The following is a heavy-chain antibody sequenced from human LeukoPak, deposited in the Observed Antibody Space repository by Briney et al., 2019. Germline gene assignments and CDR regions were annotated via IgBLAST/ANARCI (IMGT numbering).Heavy chain of an antibody. CDR1: GFTFSSYA. J-gene: IGHJ4*02. CDR2: ISGSGGST. Sequence: GASLRLSCAASGFTFSSYAMSWVRQAPGKGLEWVSAISGSGGSTYYADSVKGRFTISRDNSKTTLYLQMNSLRAEDTAVYYCAKTRGGELPPFDYWGQGTLVTVSS. V-gene: IGHV3-23*01. D-gene: IGHD1-26*01. CDR3: AKTRGGELPPFDY.